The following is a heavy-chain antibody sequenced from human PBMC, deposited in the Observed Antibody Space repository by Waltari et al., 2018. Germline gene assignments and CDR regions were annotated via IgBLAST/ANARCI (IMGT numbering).Heavy chain of an antibody. CDR1: GFGLSSNR. CDR3: ARVVARD. V-gene: IGHV3-48*02. J-gene: IGHJ4*02. Sequence: VQLVESGGGLVQPGGSLRLSCAAFGFGLSSNRMNWVRQAPGRGLEWVSYISSSGSTIYYADSVKGRFTISRDSAKNSLYLQMNSLRDEDTAVYYCARVVARDWGQGTLVTVSS. CDR2: ISSSGSTI.